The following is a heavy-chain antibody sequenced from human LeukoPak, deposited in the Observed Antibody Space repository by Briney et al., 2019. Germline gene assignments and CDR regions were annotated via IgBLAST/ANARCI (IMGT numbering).Heavy chain of an antibody. V-gene: IGHV4-4*02. Sequence: GSLRLSCAASGFIFSSYAMHWVRQPPGKGLEWIGEIYPSGSTNYNPSLKSRVTISVDKSENQFSLKLNSVTAADTAVYYCARNAGNSDFDYWGQGTLVTVSS. J-gene: IGHJ4*02. D-gene: IGHD4-23*01. CDR1: GFIFSSYA. CDR2: IYPSGST. CDR3: ARNAGNSDFDY.